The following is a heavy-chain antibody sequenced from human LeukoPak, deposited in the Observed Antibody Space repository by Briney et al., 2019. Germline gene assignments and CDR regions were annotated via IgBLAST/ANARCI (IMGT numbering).Heavy chain of an antibody. CDR1: GGSFSGYY. D-gene: IGHD2-15*01. J-gene: IGHJ6*02. V-gene: IGHV4-34*01. CDR3: ARDTDIVVVVAAPYYYYGMDV. Sequence: SETLSLTCAVYGGSFSGYYWSWVRQPPGRGLEWIGEINHSGSTNYNPSLKSRVTISVDTSKNQFSLKLSSVTAADTAVYYCARDTDIVVVVAAPYYYYGMDVWGQGTTVTVSS. CDR2: INHSGST.